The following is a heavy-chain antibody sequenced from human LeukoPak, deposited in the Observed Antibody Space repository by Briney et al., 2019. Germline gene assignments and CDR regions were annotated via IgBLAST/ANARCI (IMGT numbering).Heavy chain of an antibody. CDR3: ARVTAMVFYYYYYMDV. D-gene: IGHD5-18*01. CDR2: IYHSGGT. J-gene: IGHJ6*03. V-gene: IGHV4-38-2*02. Sequence: SETLSLTCTVSGYSIRSGYYWGWIRQPPGKGLEWIGSIYHSGGTYYNPSLKSRVTISVDTSKNQFSLKLSSVTAADTAVYYCARVTAMVFYYYYYMDVWGKGTTVTVSS. CDR1: GYSIRSGYY.